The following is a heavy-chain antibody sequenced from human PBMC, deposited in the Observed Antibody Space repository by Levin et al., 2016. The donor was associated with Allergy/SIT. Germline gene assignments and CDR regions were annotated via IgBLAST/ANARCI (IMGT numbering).Heavy chain of an antibody. CDR2: IYYSGST. CDR3: ALRTRYYDFWSGYSPDLFYYGMDV. J-gene: IGHJ6*02. Sequence: WIRQPPGKGLEWIESIYYSGSTYYNPSLKSRVTISVDTSKNQFSLKLSSVTAADTAVYYCALRTRYYDFWSGYSPDLFYYGMDVWGQGTTVTVSS. D-gene: IGHD3-3*01. V-gene: IGHV4-39*01.